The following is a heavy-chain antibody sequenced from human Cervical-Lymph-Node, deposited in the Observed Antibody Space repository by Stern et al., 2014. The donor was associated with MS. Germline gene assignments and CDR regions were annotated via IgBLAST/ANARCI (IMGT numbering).Heavy chain of an antibody. CDR2: ISGTCGST. Sequence: EVQLVESGRGLVRPGGSLRLSCTASGFTFSIYAMSWVRQAPGKGLQWVSAISGTCGSTYYADSVKGRFTISRGNSKNTLYLQMNRLRADDTAVDYCAKDRGVSETLLVSPIDHWGQGALVTVSS. CDR3: AKDRGVSETLLVSPIDH. CDR1: GFTFSIYA. V-gene: IGHV3-23*04. J-gene: IGHJ4*02. D-gene: IGHD3-22*01.